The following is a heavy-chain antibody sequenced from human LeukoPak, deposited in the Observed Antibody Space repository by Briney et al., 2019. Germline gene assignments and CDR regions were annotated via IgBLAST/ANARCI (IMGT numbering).Heavy chain of an antibody. CDR1: GFTFSSYS. CDR2: ISSSSSYI. D-gene: IGHD3-3*01. V-gene: IGHV3-21*04. J-gene: IGHJ4*02. CDR3: ARDQYDTWSRRGNFDS. Sequence: GGSLRLSCAASGFTFSSYSMNWVRQAPGKGLEWVSSISSSSSYIYYADSVKGRFTISRDNAKNSLYLQMNSLRAEDTAVFYCARDQYDTWSRRGNFDSWGQGTLVIVSS.